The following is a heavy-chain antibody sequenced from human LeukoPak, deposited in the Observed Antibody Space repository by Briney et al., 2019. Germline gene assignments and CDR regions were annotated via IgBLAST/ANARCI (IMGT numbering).Heavy chain of an antibody. J-gene: IGHJ6*02. CDR1: GYTFTGYY. CDR2: INPNSGGT. CDR3: ARSGYCSSTSCYQVYGMDV. D-gene: IGHD2-2*01. V-gene: IGHV1-2*02. Sequence: ASVKVSCKASGYTFTGYYMHWVRQAPGQGLEWMGWINPNSGGTNYAQKFQGRVTMTRDTSISTAYMELSRLRSDDTAVYYCARSGYCSSTSCYQVYGMDVWGQGTTVTVSS.